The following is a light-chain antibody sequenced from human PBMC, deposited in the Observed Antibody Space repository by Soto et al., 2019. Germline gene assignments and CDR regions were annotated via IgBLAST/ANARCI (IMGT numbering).Light chain of an antibody. J-gene: IGKJ1*01. V-gene: IGKV3-15*01. CDR3: QQYSKWPPWT. Sequence: EVVMTQSPATLAGSPGETVTLSCRASQSLSGNFAWYQQKPGQAPRLLIFRASTRATGVPARFSGGGSETEFPLTISGLQSEDLAVYYCQQYSKWPPWTFGPGTKVEIK. CDR1: QSLSGN. CDR2: RAS.